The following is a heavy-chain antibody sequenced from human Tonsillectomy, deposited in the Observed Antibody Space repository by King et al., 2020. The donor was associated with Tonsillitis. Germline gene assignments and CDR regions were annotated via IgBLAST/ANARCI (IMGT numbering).Heavy chain of an antibody. CDR2: ISSSSSYI. Sequence: VQLVESGGGLVKPGGSLRLSCAASGFTFSSYSMNWVRQAPGKGLEWVSSISSSSSYIYYADSVKGRFTISRDNAKNSLYLQMNSLRAEDTAVYYCARGRSSGKKCFDYGGQGTLVTVSS. D-gene: IGHD6-19*01. V-gene: IGHV3-21*01. CDR3: ARGRSSGKKCFDY. J-gene: IGHJ4*02. CDR1: GFTFSSYS.